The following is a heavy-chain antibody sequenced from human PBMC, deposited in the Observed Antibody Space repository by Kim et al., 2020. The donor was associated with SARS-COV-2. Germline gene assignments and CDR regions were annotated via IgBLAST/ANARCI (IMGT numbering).Heavy chain of an antibody. CDR3: AKDRAGAARPGAYFDY. V-gene: IGHV3-30*18. CDR2: ISYDGSNK. Sequence: GGSLRLSCAASGFTFSSYGMHWVRQAPGKGLEWVAVISYDGSNKYYADSVKGRFTISRDNSKNTLYLQMNSLRAEDTAVYYCAKDRAGAARPGAYFDYWGQGTLVTVSS. CDR1: GFTFSSYG. D-gene: IGHD6-6*01. J-gene: IGHJ4*02.